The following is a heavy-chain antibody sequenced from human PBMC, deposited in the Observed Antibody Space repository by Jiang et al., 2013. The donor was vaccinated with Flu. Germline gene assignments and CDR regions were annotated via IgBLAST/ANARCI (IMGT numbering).Heavy chain of an antibody. CDR3: AREGVLFWFGDLFRNGMDV. D-gene: IGHD3-10*01. J-gene: IGHJ6*02. CDR2: GGT. V-gene: IGHV4-39*01. Sequence: GGTNYNPSLKSRVTISVDTFKNQFSLKLSSVTAADTAVYYCAREGVLFWFGDLFRNGMDVWGQGTTVTVSS.